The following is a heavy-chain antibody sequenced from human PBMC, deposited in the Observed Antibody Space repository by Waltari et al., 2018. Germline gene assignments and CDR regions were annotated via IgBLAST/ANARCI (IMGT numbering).Heavy chain of an antibody. D-gene: IGHD5-12*01. CDR2: INHSGST. Sequence: QVQLQQWGAGLLKPSETLSLTCAVYGGSFSGYYWSWIRQPPGKGLEWIGEINHSGSTNYNPSLNSRVTISVDTSKNQFSLKLSSVTAADTAVYYCARDQEYGYNTLSNLRSYNWFDPWGQGTLVTVSS. CDR3: ARDQEYGYNTLSNLRSYNWFDP. V-gene: IGHV4-34*01. CDR1: GGSFSGYY. J-gene: IGHJ5*02.